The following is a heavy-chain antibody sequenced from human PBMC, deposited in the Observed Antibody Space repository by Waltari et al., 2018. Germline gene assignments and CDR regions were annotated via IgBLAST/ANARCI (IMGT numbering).Heavy chain of an antibody. Sequence: EVQLVESGGGLVQPGGSLRLSCAASGFTFSSYEMNWVRQAPGKGLEWVSYISSSGSTIYYADSVKGRFTISRDNAKNSLYLQMNSLRAEDTAVYYCARDREQWLARNDAFDIWGQGTMVTVSS. CDR2: ISSSGSTI. CDR3: ARDREQWLARNDAFDI. V-gene: IGHV3-48*03. J-gene: IGHJ3*02. D-gene: IGHD6-19*01. CDR1: GFTFSSYE.